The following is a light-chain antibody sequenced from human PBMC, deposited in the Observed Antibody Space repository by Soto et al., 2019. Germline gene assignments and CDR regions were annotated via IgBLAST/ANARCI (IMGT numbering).Light chain of an antibody. CDR2: EDS. V-gene: IGLV2-23*01. J-gene: IGLJ1*01. Sequence: QSVRTQPASVSGSPGQSITISCTGTSSDVGSYNLVSWYQQHPGKAPKLIIYEDSKRPSGVSNRFSGSKSGNTASLTISGLQTEDEADYYCCSYADSSTYVFGTGTKVTVL. CDR3: CSYADSSTYV. CDR1: SSDVGSYNL.